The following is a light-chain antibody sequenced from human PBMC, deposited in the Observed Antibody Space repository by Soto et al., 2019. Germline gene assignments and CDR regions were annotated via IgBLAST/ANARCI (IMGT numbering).Light chain of an antibody. CDR3: RSYYSRSTLLV. CDR2: DVS. J-gene: IGLJ2*01. V-gene: IGLV2-14*01. CDR1: SSDVGGYNY. Sequence: QSALTQPASVSGSPGQSITISCTGTSSDVGGYNYVSWYQQHPGKAPKLMIYDVSNRPSGVSNRFSGSKSGNTASLTISGLQAEGEADYYRRSYYSRSTLLVFGGGTKVTVL.